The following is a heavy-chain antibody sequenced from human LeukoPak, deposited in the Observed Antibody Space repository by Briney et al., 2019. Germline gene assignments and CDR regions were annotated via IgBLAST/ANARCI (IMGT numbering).Heavy chain of an antibody. CDR3: ARIGAAAPQRGAFDI. CDR1: GGSISSSSYY. V-gene: IGHV4-39*07. J-gene: IGHJ3*02. Sequence: SETLSLTCTVSGGSISSSSYYWGWIRQPPGKGLEWIGSIYYSGSTYYNPSLKSRVTISVDTSKNQFSLKLSSVTAADTAVYYCARIGAAAPQRGAFDIWGQGTMVTVSS. CDR2: IYYSGST. D-gene: IGHD6-13*01.